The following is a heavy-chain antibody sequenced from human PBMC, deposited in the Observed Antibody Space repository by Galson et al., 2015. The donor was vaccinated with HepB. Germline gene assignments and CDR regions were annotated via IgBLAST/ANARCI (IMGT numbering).Heavy chain of an antibody. CDR3: ARDLPGATYAFDI. D-gene: IGHD1-26*01. J-gene: IGHJ3*02. CDR2: IYSGGST. Sequence: SLRLSCAASGFTVSSNYMSWVRQAPGKGLEWVSFIYSGGSTYSADSVKGRFAISRDNSKNTLYLQMNSLRAEDTAVYYCARDLPGATYAFDIWGQGTWSPSLQ. CDR1: GFTVSSNY. V-gene: IGHV3-53*01.